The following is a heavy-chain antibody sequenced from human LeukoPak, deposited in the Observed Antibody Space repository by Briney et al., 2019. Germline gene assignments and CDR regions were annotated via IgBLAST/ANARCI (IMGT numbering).Heavy chain of an antibody. J-gene: IGHJ5*02. V-gene: IGHV5-51*01. CDR1: GYSINNYW. Sequence: GESLKFSCQGSGYSINNYWIGWVRQVPGKGLEWMGIIYPAVSDIRYSPSFQGQVTISADKSISTAYLQWSSLKASDTAMYYCARQEYCSGGSCYTWFDPWGQGTLVTVSS. CDR2: IYPAVSDI. D-gene: IGHD2-15*01. CDR3: ARQEYCSGGSCYTWFDP.